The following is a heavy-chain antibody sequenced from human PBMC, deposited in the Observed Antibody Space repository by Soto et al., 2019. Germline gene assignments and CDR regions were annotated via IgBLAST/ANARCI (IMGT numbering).Heavy chain of an antibody. CDR3: ARGYSVPAAIVALKNWFDP. J-gene: IGHJ5*02. CDR2: INHSGST. D-gene: IGHD2-2*02. CDR1: GGSFSGYY. V-gene: IGHV4-34*01. Sequence: QVQLQQWGAGLLKSSETLSLTCAVYGGSFSGYYWSWIRQPPGKGLEWIGEINHSGSTNYNPSLKSRATISVVTSTHQYSLKLSSVTAAHTAVDYSARGYSVPAAIVALKNWFDPWCQGTLVTVSS.